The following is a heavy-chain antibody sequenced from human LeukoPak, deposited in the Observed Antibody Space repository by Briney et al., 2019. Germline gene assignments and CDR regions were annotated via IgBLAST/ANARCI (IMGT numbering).Heavy chain of an antibody. CDR2: ISSSSSYI. Sequence: PGGSLRLSCAASGFTFSSYSMNWVRQAPGKGLEWVSSISSSSSYIYYADSVKGRFTISRDNAKNSLYLQMNSLRAEDTAVYYCARDRSSSDYYYYYYGMDVWGQGTTVTVSS. V-gene: IGHV3-21*01. CDR3: ARDRSSSDYYYYYYGMDV. J-gene: IGHJ6*02. CDR1: GFTFSSYS. D-gene: IGHD6-13*01.